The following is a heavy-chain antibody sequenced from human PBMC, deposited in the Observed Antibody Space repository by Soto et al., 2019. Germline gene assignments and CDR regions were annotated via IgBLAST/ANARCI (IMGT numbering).Heavy chain of an antibody. CDR2: MSPNSGAT. CDR1: GYTFTSYD. V-gene: IGHV1-8*01. J-gene: IGHJ6*02. CDR3: ARGVDAGVDV. D-gene: IGHD1-1*01. Sequence: QVQLVQSGAEVTKPGASVKVSCKASGYTFTSYDINWVRQATGQGLEWMGWMSPNSGATGYAQKFQXXVXMXXDTSISTVYMELSNLRSEDTAIYYWARGVDAGVDVWGQGSPVTVSS.